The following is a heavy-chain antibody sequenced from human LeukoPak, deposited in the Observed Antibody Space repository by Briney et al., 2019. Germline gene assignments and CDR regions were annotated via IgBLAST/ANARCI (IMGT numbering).Heavy chain of an antibody. CDR2: ISDSGGSA. J-gene: IGHJ6*02. CDR1: GFTFSSYA. CDR3: ANRAVAGSGYYFYYGMDV. V-gene: IGHV3-23*01. D-gene: IGHD6-19*01. Sequence: GGSLRLSCEVSGFTFSSYAMTWVRQAPGKGLEWVSAISDSGGSAYYADSVKGRFTISRDNSKNILHLQMNSLRAEDTAVYYCANRAVAGSGYYFYYGMDVWGQGTTVTVSS.